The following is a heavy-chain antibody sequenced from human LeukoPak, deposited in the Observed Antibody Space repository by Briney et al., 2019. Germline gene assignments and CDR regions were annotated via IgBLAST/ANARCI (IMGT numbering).Heavy chain of an antibody. V-gene: IGHV1-18*01. Sequence: ASVKVSCKASGYTFTSYGISWVRQAPGQGLEWMGWISAYNGNTNYAQKLQGRVTMTRDTSISTAYMELSRLRSDDTAVYYCARDDSGYDLWGQGTLVTVSS. D-gene: IGHD5-12*01. CDR2: ISAYNGNT. J-gene: IGHJ4*02. CDR1: GYTFTSYG. CDR3: ARDDSGYDL.